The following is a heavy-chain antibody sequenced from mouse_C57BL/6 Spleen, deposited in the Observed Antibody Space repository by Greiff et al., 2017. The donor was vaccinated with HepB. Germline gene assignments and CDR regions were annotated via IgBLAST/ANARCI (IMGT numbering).Heavy chain of an antibody. D-gene: IGHD2-4*01. J-gene: IGHJ3*01. V-gene: IGHV1-52*01. CDR1: GYTFTSYW. Sequence: QVQLQQPGAELVRPGSSVKLSCKASGYTFTSYWMHWVKQRPIQGLEWIGNIDPSDSETHYNQKFKDKATLTVDKSSSTAYMQLSSLTSEDSAVYYCARGRDDCGWFAYWGQGTLVTVSA. CDR2: IDPSDSET. CDR3: ARGRDDCGWFAY.